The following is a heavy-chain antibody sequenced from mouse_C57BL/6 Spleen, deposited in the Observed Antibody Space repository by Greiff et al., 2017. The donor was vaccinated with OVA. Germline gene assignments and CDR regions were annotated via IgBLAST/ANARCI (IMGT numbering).Heavy chain of an antibody. CDR1: GYAFSSSW. CDR3: ASSITTVEAWFAY. J-gene: IGHJ3*01. Sequence: QVQLQQSGPELVKPGASVKISCKASGYAFSSSWMNWVKQRPGKGLEWIGRIYPGDGDTNYNGKFKGKATLTADKSSSTAYMQISSLTSEDSAVYFCASSITTVEAWFAYWGQGTLVTVSA. CDR2: IYPGDGDT. V-gene: IGHV1-82*01. D-gene: IGHD1-1*01.